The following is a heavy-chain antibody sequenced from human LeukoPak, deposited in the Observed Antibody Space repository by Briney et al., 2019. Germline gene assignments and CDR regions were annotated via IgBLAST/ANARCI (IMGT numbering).Heavy chain of an antibody. CDR3: ARGSIVGATLDYFDY. CDR2: INPNSGGT. V-gene: IGHV1-2*02. J-gene: IGHJ4*02. Sequence: ASVKVSCKASGYTLTSYGISWVRQAPGQGLEWMGWINPNSGGTNYAQKFQGRVTMTRDTPISTAYMDLSRLRSDDTAVYYCARGSIVGATLDYFDYWGQGTLVTVSS. D-gene: IGHD1-26*01. CDR1: GYTLTSYG.